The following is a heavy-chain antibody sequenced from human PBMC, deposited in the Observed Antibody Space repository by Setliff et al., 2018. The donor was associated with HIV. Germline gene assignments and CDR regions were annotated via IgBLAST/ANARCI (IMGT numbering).Heavy chain of an antibody. J-gene: IGHJ4*02. Sequence: GESLKISCQGSGYNFVDYSIAWVRQVPGKGLEWMGIIYPVDSETRYSPSFQGQVTISADKSINTAYLQWTTLKASDSAMYYCARPRGNDYAGSGFDNWGQGTLVTVSA. CDR3: ARPRGNDYAGSGFDN. CDR2: IYPVDSET. V-gene: IGHV5-51*01. CDR1: GYNFVDYS. D-gene: IGHD2-2*01.